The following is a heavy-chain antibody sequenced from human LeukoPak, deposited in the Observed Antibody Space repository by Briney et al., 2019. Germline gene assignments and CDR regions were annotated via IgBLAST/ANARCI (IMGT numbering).Heavy chain of an antibody. Sequence: GGSLRLSCVASGFTFSRYGMNWVRQAPGKGLEWVSSIIDSTGYTYYADSVKGRFTISRDNAKNSLYLQMDSLRVEDTAVYYCVRDPSYGSSWYYYMDVWGKGTTVTVSS. D-gene: IGHD6-13*01. CDR2: IIDSTGYT. CDR3: VRDPSYGSSWYYYMDV. V-gene: IGHV3-21*01. CDR1: GFTFSRYG. J-gene: IGHJ6*03.